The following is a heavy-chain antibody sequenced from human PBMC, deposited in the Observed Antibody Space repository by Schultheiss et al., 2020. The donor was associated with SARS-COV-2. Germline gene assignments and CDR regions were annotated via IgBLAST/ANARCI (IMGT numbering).Heavy chain of an antibody. CDR1: GGSISTYY. V-gene: IGHV4-59*01. Sequence: SETLSLTCTVSGGSISTYYWSWIRQPPGKGLEWIGYIYNSATTDYNPSLKSRVTMSTDTSKNQFSLKLRSVTAADTAVYYCAREGGWFDPWGQGTLVTVSS. CDR2: IYNSATT. CDR3: AREGGWFDP. J-gene: IGHJ5*02. D-gene: IGHD3-16*01.